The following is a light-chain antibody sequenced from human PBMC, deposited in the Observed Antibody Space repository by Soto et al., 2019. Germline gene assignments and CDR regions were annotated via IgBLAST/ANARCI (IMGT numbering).Light chain of an antibody. CDR1: QGIRND. CDR2: AAS. V-gene: IGKV1-17*01. J-gene: IGKJ1*01. Sequence: DIQMTQSPSSLSASVGDRVTITCRASQGIRNDLGWYQQKPGKAPKRLIYAASSLHSGVPSRFXXXXXXXXXXXXXXXXXXXDFAXYYXLQHNSYPWTFGQGTKVEIK. CDR3: LQHNSYPWT.